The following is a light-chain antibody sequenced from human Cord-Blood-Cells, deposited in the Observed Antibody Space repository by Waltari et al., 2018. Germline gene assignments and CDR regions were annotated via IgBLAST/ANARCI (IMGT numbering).Light chain of an antibody. CDR3: CSYAGSYTFDV. CDR1: SSDVGGYNY. J-gene: IGLJ1*01. Sequence: QSALTKPRSVSGSTGQSVTISCTGTSSDVGGYNYVSWYQQHPGKAPKLMIYDVSKRPSGVPDRFSGSKSGNTASLTISGLQAEDEADYYCCSYAGSYTFDVFGTGTKVTVL. V-gene: IGLV2-11*01. CDR2: DVS.